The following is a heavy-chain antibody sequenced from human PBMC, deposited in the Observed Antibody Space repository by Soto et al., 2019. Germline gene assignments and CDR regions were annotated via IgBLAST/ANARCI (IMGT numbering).Heavy chain of an antibody. Sequence: EVQLLESGGGLVQPGGSLRLSCAASGFTFSSYAMSWVRQAPGKGLEWVSGISGSGDSTYYADSVKGRFTISRDNSKSTLYLQMNSLRADDTAVYYCGKSAGGYCSTTTCAGNFGYFDLWGRGTLVTVSS. CDR1: GFTFSSYA. J-gene: IGHJ2*01. D-gene: IGHD2-2*01. CDR2: ISGSGDST. V-gene: IGHV3-23*01. CDR3: GKSAGGYCSTTTCAGNFGYFDL.